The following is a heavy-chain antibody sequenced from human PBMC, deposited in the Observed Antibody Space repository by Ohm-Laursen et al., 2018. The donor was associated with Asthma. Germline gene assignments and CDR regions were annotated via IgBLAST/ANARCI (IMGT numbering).Heavy chain of an antibody. V-gene: IGHV3-30-3*01. J-gene: IGHJ4*02. CDR3: ARDVMEWYLPAFDF. Sequence: SLRLSCAASGFTFRSYAMHWVRQAPGKGLEWVAVGGSYYDGGLKYYADSVNGRFTVSRDDSKNTLYLQMNSLRPDDTAVYYCARDVMEWYLPAFDFWGQGNLVTVSS. D-gene: IGHD3-3*01. CDR1: GFTFRSYA. CDR2: GGSYYDGGLK.